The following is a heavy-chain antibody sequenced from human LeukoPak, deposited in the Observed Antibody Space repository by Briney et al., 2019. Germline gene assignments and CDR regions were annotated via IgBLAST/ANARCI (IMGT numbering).Heavy chain of an antibody. CDR3: ARQGVNSFD. J-gene: IGHJ4*02. CDR2: IVYSGST. V-gene: IGHV4-39*01. CDR1: GGSISSSNYY. D-gene: IGHD1-7*01. Sequence: SQTLSLTCTVCGGSISSSNYYWGWIRQPPGKGLGGIESIVYSGSTYYNPSLKSRLTISVDTSKNHFSLKLSSVTAAGTAVYYCARQGVNSFDWGQGTLVTVSS.